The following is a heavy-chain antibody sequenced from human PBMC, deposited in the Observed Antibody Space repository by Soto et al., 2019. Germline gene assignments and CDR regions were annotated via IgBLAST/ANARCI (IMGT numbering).Heavy chain of an antibody. CDR3: ARSGYSSGWYHWYFDF. CDR2: INAGNGNT. Sequence: QVHLVQSGAEVKKPGASVKLYCKASGYTFSHYGIHWVRQAPGQRLVWMGWINAGNGNTKYSGKFQGRVTMTRDTSASTAYMELSSLRSEDTALYFCARSGYSSGWYHWYFDFWGRGTLVTVSS. V-gene: IGHV1-3*01. CDR1: GYTFSHYG. J-gene: IGHJ2*01. D-gene: IGHD6-19*01.